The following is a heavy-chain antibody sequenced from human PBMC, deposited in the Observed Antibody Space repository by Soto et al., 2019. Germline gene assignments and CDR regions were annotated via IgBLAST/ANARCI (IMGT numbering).Heavy chain of an antibody. D-gene: IGHD6-25*01. CDR3: AAEGGQRGGFLDT. J-gene: IGHJ3*02. Sequence: PVKVSCKASGFTFTSSAVQWVRQARGQRLEWIGWIVVGSGNTNYAQKFQERVTITRDMSTSTAYMELSSLRSEDTAGYYWAAEGGQRGGFLDTWGKGTMVTGS. V-gene: IGHV1-58*01. CDR1: GFTFTSSA. CDR2: IVVGSGNT.